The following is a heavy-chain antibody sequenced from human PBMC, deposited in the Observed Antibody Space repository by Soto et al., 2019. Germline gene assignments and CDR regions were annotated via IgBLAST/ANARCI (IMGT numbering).Heavy chain of an antibody. CDR2: MNPNSGNT. V-gene: IGHV1-8*01. Sequence: QVQLVQSGAEVKTPGASVKVSCKASGYTFTKYDMNWVRQAPGQGLEWMGWMNPNSGNTGYAQKFQGRLTMTWDTAIGIAHMELSSLRNEDTAVYYCARSDGHTFNWLDSWGQGALVTVSA. D-gene: IGHD2-2*02. CDR3: ARSDGHTFNWLDS. CDR1: GYTFTKYD. J-gene: IGHJ5*01.